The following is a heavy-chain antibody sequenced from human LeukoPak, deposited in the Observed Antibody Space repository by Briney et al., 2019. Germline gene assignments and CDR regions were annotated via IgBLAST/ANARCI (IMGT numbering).Heavy chain of an antibody. J-gene: IGHJ4*02. CDR2: IRQGGNEM. Sequence: GGSLRLSCAASGFRFSDYWMTWVRQVPGKELEWVANIRQGGNEMYYADSVKDRFTISRDNARNSLYLEMNSLRTEDTAVYYCARVGAWELQRVFDYWGQGTLVTVSS. CDR1: GFRFSDYW. CDR3: ARVGAWELQRVFDY. D-gene: IGHD1-26*01. V-gene: IGHV3-7*01.